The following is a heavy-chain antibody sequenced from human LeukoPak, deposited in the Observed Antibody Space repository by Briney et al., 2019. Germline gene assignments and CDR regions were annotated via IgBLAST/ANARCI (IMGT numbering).Heavy chain of an antibody. J-gene: IGHJ5*02. CDR2: IIPIFGTA. D-gene: IGHD5-12*01. CDR1: GYTFTSYA. V-gene: IGHV1-69*06. Sequence: GASVKVSCKASGYTFTSYAMNWVRQAPGQGLEWMGGIIPIFGTANYAQKFQGRVTITADKSTSTAYMELSSLRSEDTAVYYCAREFGGYDSPNWFDPWGQGTLVTVSS. CDR3: AREFGGYDSPNWFDP.